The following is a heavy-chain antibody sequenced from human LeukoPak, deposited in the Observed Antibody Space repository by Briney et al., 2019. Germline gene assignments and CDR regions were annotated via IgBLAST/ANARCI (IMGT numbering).Heavy chain of an antibody. J-gene: IGHJ5*02. V-gene: IGHV1-18*01. D-gene: IGHD3-10*01. CDR3: ARVSATMVRGVIITPSSNWFDP. CDR1: GYTFTSYG. CDR2: ISAYNGNT. Sequence: WASVKVSCKASGYTFTSYGISWVRQAPRQGLEWMGWISAYNGNTNYAQKLQGRVTMTTDTSTSTAYMELRSLRSDDTAVYYCARVSATMVRGVIITPSSNWFDPWGQGTLVTVSS.